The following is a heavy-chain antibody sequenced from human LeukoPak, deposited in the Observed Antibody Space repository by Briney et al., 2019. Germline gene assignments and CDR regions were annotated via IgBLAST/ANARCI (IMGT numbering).Heavy chain of an antibody. CDR2: IAPYNDNK. CDR3: VSDPRFKYGNFDN. D-gene: IGHD6-6*01. J-gene: IGHJ4*02. Sequence: RASVKVSCKASGYHFATYGISWVRQAPGQGLEWMGWIAPYNDNKNSAQKCQGRVTLTTYPSTSTAYRDLRSLRSVDPDVYYCVSDPRFKYGNFDNWGQGTLVTVPS. V-gene: IGHV1-18*01. CDR1: GYHFATYG.